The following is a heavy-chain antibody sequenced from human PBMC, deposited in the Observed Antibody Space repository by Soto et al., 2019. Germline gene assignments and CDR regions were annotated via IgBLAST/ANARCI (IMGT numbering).Heavy chain of an antibody. J-gene: IGHJ6*02. CDR2: IYAGNGNT. Sequence: ASVKVSCKASGYTFTSYAMHWVRQAPGQRLEWMGWIYAGNGNTKYSQKFQSRDTITRDTSASTAYMELSSLRSEDTAVYYCARDRFMTIFGVVLNKYYYYGMDVWGQGTTVTVSS. D-gene: IGHD3-3*01. V-gene: IGHV1-3*01. CDR1: GYTFTSYA. CDR3: ARDRFMTIFGVVLNKYYYYGMDV.